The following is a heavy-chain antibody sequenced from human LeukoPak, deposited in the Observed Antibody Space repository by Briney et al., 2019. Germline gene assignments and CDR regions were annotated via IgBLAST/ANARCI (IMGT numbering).Heavy chain of an antibody. D-gene: IGHD3-10*01. Sequence: PGRSLRLPCAPSAFTFSNAWISWVRHAPGKGRELVGRIKSNSDGGTTDYAAPVKGRFTITRDDSKNTLYLQMNSMKTEDTAVYYCTTDRFDWGQGTLVTVSS. CDR1: AFTFSNAW. V-gene: IGHV3-15*01. CDR2: IKSNSDGGTT. CDR3: TTDRFD. J-gene: IGHJ4*02.